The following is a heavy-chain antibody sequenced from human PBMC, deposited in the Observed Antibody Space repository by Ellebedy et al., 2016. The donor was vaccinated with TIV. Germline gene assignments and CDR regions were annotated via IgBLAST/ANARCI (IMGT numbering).Heavy chain of an antibody. V-gene: IGHV1-46*01. CDR3: ARSCLSSTSCFGNFEY. J-gene: IGHJ4*02. CDR1: GYTFTSYY. Sequence: ASVKVSCXASGYTFTSYYLHWVRQAPGQGPEWMGDINPSGGRTSYAQKFQGRVTTTRDTSTNTVYMELSSLTSEDTAVYYCARSCLSSTSCFGNFEYWGQGTLVTVSS. D-gene: IGHD2-2*01. CDR2: INPSGGRT.